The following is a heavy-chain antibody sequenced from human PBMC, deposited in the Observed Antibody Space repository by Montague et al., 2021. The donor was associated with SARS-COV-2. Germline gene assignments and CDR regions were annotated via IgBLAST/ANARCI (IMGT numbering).Heavy chain of an antibody. D-gene: IGHD1-1*01. CDR2: N. V-gene: IGHV6-1*01. J-gene: IGHJ6*02. Sequence: NDYAVSVRGRVTINPDTSKNQFSLQLNPVTPEDTAIYYCTRGREGNYNVMDVWGQGTTVTVSS. CDR3: TRGREGNYNVMDV.